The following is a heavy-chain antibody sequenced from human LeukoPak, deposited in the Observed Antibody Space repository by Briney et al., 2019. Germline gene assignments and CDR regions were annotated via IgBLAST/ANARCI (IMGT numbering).Heavy chain of an antibody. CDR3: ARAPMTPQWLVLLY. Sequence: GGSLRLSCVASGFTFSSYGMHWVRQAPGKGLEWVAVIWYDGSNKYYADSVKGRFTISRDNSENTLYLQMNSLRVEDTAVYYCARAPMTPQWLVLLYWGQGTLVTVSS. CDR1: GFTFSSYG. J-gene: IGHJ4*02. CDR2: IWYDGSNK. D-gene: IGHD6-19*01. V-gene: IGHV3-33*01.